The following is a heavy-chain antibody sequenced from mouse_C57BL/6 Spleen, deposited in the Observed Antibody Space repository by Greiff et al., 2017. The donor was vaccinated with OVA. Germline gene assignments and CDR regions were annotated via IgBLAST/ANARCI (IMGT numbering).Heavy chain of an antibody. V-gene: IGHV1-39*01. CDR3: ARSRTTVVANQGYFDV. Sequence: EVQLQQSGPELVKPGASVKISCKASGYSFTDYNMNWVKHSNGKSLEWIGVINPNYGTTSYNQKFKGKATLTVDQSSSTAYMQLNSLTSEDSAVYYCARSRTTVVANQGYFDVWGTGTTVTVSS. D-gene: IGHD1-1*01. J-gene: IGHJ1*03. CDR1: GYSFTDYN. CDR2: INPNYGTT.